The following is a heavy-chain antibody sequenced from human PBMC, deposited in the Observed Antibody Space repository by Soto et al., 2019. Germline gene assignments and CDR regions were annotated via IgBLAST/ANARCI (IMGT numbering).Heavy chain of an antibody. V-gene: IGHV4-31*03. CDR1: GGSINTGGYY. J-gene: IGHJ5*02. CDR2: IFYPGTA. CDR3: AIRLDDTPEPFFNWFEP. D-gene: IGHD2-15*01. Sequence: QVQLQESGPGLVKPSQTLSLTGTVSGGSINTGGYYWGWIGHLPGEGLEWTGHIFYPGTAYYNPSLGSRVTVSIDTSANQFSLHLSSVTAGDTAMYYCAIRLDDTPEPFFNWFEPWGQGILVTVPS.